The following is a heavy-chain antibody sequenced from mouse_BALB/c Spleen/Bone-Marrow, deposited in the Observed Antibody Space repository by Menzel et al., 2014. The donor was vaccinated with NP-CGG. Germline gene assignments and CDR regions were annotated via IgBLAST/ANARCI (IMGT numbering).Heavy chain of an antibody. J-gene: IGHJ3*01. CDR2: IDPSDSET. CDR3: ARTAY. Sequence: QVQLQQSGAELVKPGAPVKLSCKASGYTFTDYWMNWVKQRPGRGLEWIGRIDPSDSETHYNQKFKDKAALTVDKSPTTAYIQLSNLTSEDSAVYYCARTAYWGQGTLVTVSA. CDR1: GYTFTDYW. V-gene: IGHV1-69*02.